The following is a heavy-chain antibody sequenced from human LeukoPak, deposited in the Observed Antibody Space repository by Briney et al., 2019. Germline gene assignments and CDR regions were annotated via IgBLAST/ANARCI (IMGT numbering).Heavy chain of an antibody. CDR3: AKDAVAPRGWFDP. Sequence: ASVKVSCKASGYTFTSYYMHWVRQAPGQGLEWMGIINPSGGSTSYAQKFQGRVTMTRDTSTSTVYMELSSLRSEDTAVYYCAKDAVAPRGWFDPWGQGTLVTVSS. J-gene: IGHJ5*02. D-gene: IGHD6-19*01. CDR1: GYTFTSYY. V-gene: IGHV1-46*01. CDR2: INPSGGST.